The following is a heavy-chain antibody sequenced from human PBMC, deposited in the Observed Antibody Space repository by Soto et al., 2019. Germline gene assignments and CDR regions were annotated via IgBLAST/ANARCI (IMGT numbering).Heavy chain of an antibody. CDR3: GVRLGYCSGGSCL. Sequence: QVQLVQSGAEVKKPRSSVKVSCKASGGTFSSYTISWVRQAPGQGLEWMGRIISILGIANYAQKFQGRVTITADKSTGRACMELSILRSEGTAVYYCGVRLGYCSGGSCLWGQGTLVTFSS. CDR1: GGTFSSYT. CDR2: IISILGIA. J-gene: IGHJ4*02. D-gene: IGHD2-15*01. V-gene: IGHV1-69*02.